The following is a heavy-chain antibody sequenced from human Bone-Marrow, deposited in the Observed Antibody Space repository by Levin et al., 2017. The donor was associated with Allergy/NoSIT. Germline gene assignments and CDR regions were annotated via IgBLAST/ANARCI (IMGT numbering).Heavy chain of an antibody. Sequence: LSLTCAASGFTFTNNAMSWVRQAPGKGLEWVSSITGGAGKTYYPDSVKGRFTISRDNSRNTLYLEMNSLRGEDTAVYYCAKEGQQGTHQNYYYYGMDVWGQGTTVTVSS. D-gene: IGHD6-13*01. V-gene: IGHV3-23*01. CDR2: ITGGAGKT. J-gene: IGHJ6*02. CDR1: GFTFTNNA. CDR3: AKEGQQGTHQNYYYYGMDV.